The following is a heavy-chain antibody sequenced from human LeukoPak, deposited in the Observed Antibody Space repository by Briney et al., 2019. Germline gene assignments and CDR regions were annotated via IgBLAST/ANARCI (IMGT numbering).Heavy chain of an antibody. V-gene: IGHV1-2*06. CDR2: INPNSGGT. D-gene: IGHD5-24*01. J-gene: IGHJ4*02. CDR3: ASPRGRDGYNYGFFDY. Sequence: ASVKVSCKASGYTFTGYYMHWVRQAPGQGLERMGRINPNSGGTNYAQKFQGRVTMTRDTSISTAYMELSRLRSDDTAVYYCASPRGRDGYNYGFFDYWGQGTLVTVSS. CDR1: GYTFTGYY.